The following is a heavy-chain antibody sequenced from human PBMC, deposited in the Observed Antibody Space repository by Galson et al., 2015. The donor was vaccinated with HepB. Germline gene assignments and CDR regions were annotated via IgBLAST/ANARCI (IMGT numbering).Heavy chain of an antibody. CDR1: GFTFSNYG. V-gene: IGHV3-7*03. CDR2: VMADGGER. J-gene: IGHJ4*01. CDR3: ARDVYGAEEY. D-gene: IGHD4-17*01. Sequence: SLRLSCAASGFTFSNYGMSWVRQAPGEGLEWVASVMADGGERYYVDSVKGRFTISRDNSKNSLNLQKNSLRADDTAVYYWARDVYGAEEYWGQGTLVTVSS.